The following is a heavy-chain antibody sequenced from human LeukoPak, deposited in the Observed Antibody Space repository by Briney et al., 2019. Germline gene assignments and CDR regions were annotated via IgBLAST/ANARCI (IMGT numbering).Heavy chain of an antibody. CDR1: GGSLSSSSYY. D-gene: IGHD3-22*01. CDR2: MYYSGST. V-gene: IGHV4-39*07. CDR3: AREANDSSGPDAFDI. Sequence: PSETLSLTCTVSGGSLSSSSYYWGWIRQPPGKGLEWIGSMYYSGSTDYSPSLKSRVTISVDTSKNHFSLKLSSVTAADTAVYYCAREANDSSGPDAFDIWGQGTMVTVSS. J-gene: IGHJ3*02.